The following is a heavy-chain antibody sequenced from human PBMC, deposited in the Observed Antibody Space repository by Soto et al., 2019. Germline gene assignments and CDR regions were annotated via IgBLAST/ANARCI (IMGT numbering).Heavy chain of an antibody. CDR1: GVSIKSDNW. D-gene: IGHD2-15*01. Sequence: QVQLQESGPRLAKPSETLALVCSVSGVSIKSDNWWSWVRQSPGGGREWIGEIYHSGSTTYHPSLNSRVTMSIDKSRDLISLRLTSVTAADTAICYCAKTESVWVAARFASWGQGFLFTVSS. CDR2: IYHSGST. V-gene: IGHV4-4*02. CDR3: AKTESVWVAARFAS. J-gene: IGHJ4*02.